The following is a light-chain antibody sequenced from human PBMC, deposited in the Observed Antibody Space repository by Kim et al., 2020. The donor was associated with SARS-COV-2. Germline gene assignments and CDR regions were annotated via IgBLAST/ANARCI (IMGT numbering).Light chain of an antibody. CDR2: AAS. Sequence: ASVGDRVTITCRASQSISTNLNWYQHKSGKAPKLLIYAASSLQGGVPSRFSGSGSGTYFTLTISSLQPEDSATYYCQQSNSTPLTFGGGTKVDIK. J-gene: IGKJ4*01. CDR3: QQSNSTPLT. V-gene: IGKV1-39*01. CDR1: QSISTN.